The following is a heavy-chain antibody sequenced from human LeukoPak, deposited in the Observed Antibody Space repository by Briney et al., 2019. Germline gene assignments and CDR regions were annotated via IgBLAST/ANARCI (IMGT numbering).Heavy chain of an antibody. J-gene: IGHJ4*02. V-gene: IGHV3-21*01. CDR3: AKGDVSVTREFDY. D-gene: IGHD7-27*01. Sequence: PGGSLRLSCTASGFIFSTYSMIWVRQSPGKGLEWVSSISSGSSNIYYADSVKGRFTISRDNAQNSLYLQMNSLRAEDTAVYYCAKGDVSVTREFDYWGQGTLVTVSS. CDR2: ISSGSSNI. CDR1: GFIFSTYS.